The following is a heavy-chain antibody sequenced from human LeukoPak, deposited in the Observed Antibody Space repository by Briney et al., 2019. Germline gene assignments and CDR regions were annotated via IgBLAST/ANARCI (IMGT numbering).Heavy chain of an antibody. CDR1: GFTFSSYA. CDR2: ISGSGGST. D-gene: IGHD2-15*01. J-gene: IGHJ4*02. Sequence: GGSLRLSCAASGFTFSSYAMSWVRQAPGKGLEWVSAISGSGGSTYYADSVKGRFTISRDNSKNTLYLQMHSLRAEDTPVYYCAKGNKGYCSGGSCYFDYWGQGTLVTVSS. CDR3: AKGNKGYCSGGSCYFDY. V-gene: IGHV3-23*01.